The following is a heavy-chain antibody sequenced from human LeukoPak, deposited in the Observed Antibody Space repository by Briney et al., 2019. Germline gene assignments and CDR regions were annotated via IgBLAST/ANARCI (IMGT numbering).Heavy chain of an antibody. V-gene: IGHV3-21*01. J-gene: IGHJ4*02. CDR2: ISSGSGYI. Sequence: GGSLRLSCAASGFTFSSYSINWVRLAPGKGLEWVSSISSGSGYIYYADSVKGRFTISRDDAKNSLYLQMNSLRADDTAVYYCARDGWPGSSYYRPFDYWGQGTLVTVSS. CDR3: ARDGWPGSSYYRPFDY. CDR1: GFTFSSYS. D-gene: IGHD6-13*01.